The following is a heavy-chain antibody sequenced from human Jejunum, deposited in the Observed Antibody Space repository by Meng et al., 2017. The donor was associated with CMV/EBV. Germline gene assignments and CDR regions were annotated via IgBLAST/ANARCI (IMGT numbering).Heavy chain of an antibody. CDR2: NYYSGST. CDR3: ARHQNGGTYPLDY. CDR1: GGSISTYY. D-gene: IGHD3-16*02. J-gene: IGHJ4*02. V-gene: IGHV4-59*08. Sequence: QGQLQESGPGMVKPSETLSLTCAGSGGSISTYYWSWIRQPPGKGLEWIGNNYYSGSTNYSPSLASRVTISVDSSKNQFSLKLSSVTAADTAVYYCARHQNGGTYPLDYWGQGTLVTVSS.